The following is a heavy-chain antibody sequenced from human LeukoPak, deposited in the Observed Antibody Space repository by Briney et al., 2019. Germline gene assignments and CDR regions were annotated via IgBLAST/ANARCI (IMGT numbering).Heavy chain of an antibody. CDR1: GYSISSGYY. D-gene: IGHD3-22*01. CDR3: ARLISGSSGYYHYYYYYYYMDV. J-gene: IGHJ6*03. Sequence: SETLSLTCAVSGYSISSGYYWGWIRPPPGKGLEWIGSIYHSGSTYYNPSLKSRVTISVDTSKNQFSLKLSSVTAADTAVYYCARLISGSSGYYHYYYYYYYMDVWGKGTTVTVSS. V-gene: IGHV4-38-2*01. CDR2: IYHSGST.